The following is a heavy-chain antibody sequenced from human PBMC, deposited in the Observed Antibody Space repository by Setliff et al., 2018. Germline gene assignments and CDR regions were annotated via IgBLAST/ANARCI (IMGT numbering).Heavy chain of an antibody. CDR2: IYHSGSS. CDR1: GGSISSMSYY. V-gene: IGHV4-39*07. CDR3: ARVDFTMIQGVIGH. D-gene: IGHD3-10*01. J-gene: IGHJ1*01. Sequence: SETLSLTCTVSGGSISSMSYYWGWIRQPPGKGLEWIGSIYHSGSSYYNSSLRSRVTISVDTSKNQFSLILRSVTAADTAVYYCARVDFTMIQGVIGHWGQGTLVTVSS.